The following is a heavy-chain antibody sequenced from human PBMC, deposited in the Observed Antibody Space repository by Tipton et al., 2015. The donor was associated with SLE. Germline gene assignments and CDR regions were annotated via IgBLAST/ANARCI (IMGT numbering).Heavy chain of an antibody. V-gene: IGHV4-38-2*01. D-gene: IGHD3-10*01. CDR3: ARATLLTQRITMADAFDI. CDR1: DYSISSTYY. J-gene: IGHJ3*02. Sequence: TLSLTCVVSDYSISSTYYWGWIRQPPGKGLEWIGNIYHTGTTHDNPSLKSRVTISVDTSKNQFSLKLSSVTAADTAVYYCARATLLTQRITMADAFDIWGQGTMVTVSS. CDR2: IYHTGTT.